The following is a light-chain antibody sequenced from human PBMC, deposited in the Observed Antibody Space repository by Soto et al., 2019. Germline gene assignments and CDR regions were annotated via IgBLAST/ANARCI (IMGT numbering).Light chain of an antibody. CDR1: QSVSSY. CDR3: QQRSNLPLT. Sequence: EIVLTQSPVTLSLSPGERATLPCRASQSVSSYLAWYQQKPGQAPRLLIYDASNRATGIPARFSGSGSGTDFTLTISSLEPEDFAVYYCQQRSNLPLTFGGGTKVEIK. CDR2: DAS. J-gene: IGKJ4*01. V-gene: IGKV3-11*01.